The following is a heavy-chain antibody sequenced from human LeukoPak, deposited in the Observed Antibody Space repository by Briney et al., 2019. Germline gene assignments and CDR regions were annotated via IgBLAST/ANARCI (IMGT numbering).Heavy chain of an antibody. Sequence: SETLSLTCTVSGGSISSGSYYWSWIRQPPGKGLEWIGRIYTSGSTNYNPSLKSRVTISVDTSNNQFSLKLSSVTAADTSVYYCARGQWLVGGDYFDYWGQGTLVTVSS. D-gene: IGHD6-19*01. CDR1: GGSISSGSYY. CDR2: IYTSGST. CDR3: ARGQWLVGGDYFDY. J-gene: IGHJ4*02. V-gene: IGHV4-61*02.